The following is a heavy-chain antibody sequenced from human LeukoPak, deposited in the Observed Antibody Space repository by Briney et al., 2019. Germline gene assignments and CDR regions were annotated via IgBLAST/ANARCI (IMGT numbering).Heavy chain of an antibody. CDR1: GYTFNSYA. D-gene: IGHD3-22*01. CDR3: ARGIIVYDSSGYYYIGSHDAFDI. J-gene: IGHJ3*02. CDR2: SNTKTGNP. Sequence: ASVKVSCKASGYTFNSYAMNWVRQAPGQGLGWMGGSNTKTGNPTYAQGFTGRFVFSLDTSVSTAYLQISSLKAEDTAVYYCARGIIVYDSSGYYYIGSHDAFDIWGQGTMVTVSS. V-gene: IGHV7-4-1*02.